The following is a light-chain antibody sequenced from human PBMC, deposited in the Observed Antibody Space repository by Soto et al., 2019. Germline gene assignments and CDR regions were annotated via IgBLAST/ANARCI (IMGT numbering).Light chain of an antibody. Sequence: EIVLTQSPGTLSLSPGEGDTLSCRASQSVSSNSLAWYQQKSGQAPSLLIYAASTRAAGVPARFSGSGSGTEFTLTISSLQSEDFAVYFCQQYADWPKTFGQGTKVDIK. V-gene: IGKV3-15*01. CDR2: AAS. CDR3: QQYADWPKT. CDR1: QSVSSN. J-gene: IGKJ1*01.